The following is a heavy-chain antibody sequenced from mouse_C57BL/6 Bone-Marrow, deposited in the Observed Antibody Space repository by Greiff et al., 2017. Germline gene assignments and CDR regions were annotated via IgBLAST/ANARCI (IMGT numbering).Heavy chain of an antibody. V-gene: IGHV1-55*01. CDR1: GYTFTSYW. D-gene: IGHD2-3*01. J-gene: IGHJ1*03. CDR2: IYPGSGST. Sequence: QVQLQQPGAELVKPGASVKMSCKASGYTFTSYWITWVKQRPGQGLEWIGDIYPGSGSTNYHEKFKSQATLTVDTSSSTAYMQRSSLTSEDAAVYYCARDGPWYFDVWGTGTTVAVSS. CDR3: ARDGPWYFDV.